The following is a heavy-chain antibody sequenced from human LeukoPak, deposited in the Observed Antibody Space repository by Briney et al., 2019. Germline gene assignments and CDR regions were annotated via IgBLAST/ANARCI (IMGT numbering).Heavy chain of an antibody. Sequence: GGSLRLSCAASGFTFSSYIMNWVRQAPGKGLEWVSSISSSSSYIYYAGSVKGRFTISRDNAKNSLYLQMNSLRAEDTAVYYCARDAYYYDSSGYYDYWGQGTLVTVSS. D-gene: IGHD3-22*01. V-gene: IGHV3-21*01. CDR1: GFTFSSYI. J-gene: IGHJ4*02. CDR2: ISSSSSYI. CDR3: ARDAYYYDSSGYYDY.